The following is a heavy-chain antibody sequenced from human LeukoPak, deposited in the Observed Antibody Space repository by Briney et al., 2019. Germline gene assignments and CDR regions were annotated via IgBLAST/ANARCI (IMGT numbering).Heavy chain of an antibody. V-gene: IGHV6-1*01. CDR3: ARGGQGSTVFLFDY. Sequence: SQTLSLTCAISGDSLSSNSAAWNWIRHSPSRGLEWLGRTYYRSKWYNDYAVSVKSRITINPDTSKNTFSLQLNSVTPEDTAVYYCARGGQGSTVFLFDYWGQGTLVTVSS. D-gene: IGHD2/OR15-2a*01. J-gene: IGHJ4*02. CDR1: GDSLSSNSAA. CDR2: TYYRSKWYN.